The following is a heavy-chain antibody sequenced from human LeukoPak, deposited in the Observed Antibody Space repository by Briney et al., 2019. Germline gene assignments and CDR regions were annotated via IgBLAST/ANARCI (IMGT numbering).Heavy chain of an antibody. CDR1: GFTFSRKY. J-gene: IGHJ6*02. V-gene: IGHV3-11*03. CDR3: ARCGTPNNYSYSCIDV. CDR2: ISVSSSYT. D-gene: IGHD1-26*01. Sequence: PGGSLRLSCADSGFTFSRKYMSWIRQAPGKGLARVSYISVSSSYTHYADSVKGRFTISRDNAQNSLYLQIDSLRAEDTAVYYCARCGTPNNYSYSCIDVWGQGTTVTVSS.